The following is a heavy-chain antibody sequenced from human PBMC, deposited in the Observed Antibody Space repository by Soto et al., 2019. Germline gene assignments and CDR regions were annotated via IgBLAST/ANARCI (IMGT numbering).Heavy chain of an antibody. CDR3: AKDISYYGSGSYYLN. Sequence: EVQLVESGGGLVQPGRSLRLSCAASGFTFDDYAMHWVRQAPGKGLEWVSGISWNSGSIGYADSVKGRLTISRDNAKNSLYLHMNSLSAEDTALYYCAKDISYYGSGSYYLNWGQGTLVTVSS. D-gene: IGHD3-10*01. CDR2: ISWNSGSI. CDR1: GFTFDDYA. J-gene: IGHJ4*02. V-gene: IGHV3-9*01.